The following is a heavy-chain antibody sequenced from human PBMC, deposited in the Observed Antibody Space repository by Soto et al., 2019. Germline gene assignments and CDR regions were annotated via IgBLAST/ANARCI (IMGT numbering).Heavy chain of an antibody. Sequence: PSETLSLTCTVSGGSISSSSYYWGWIRQPPGKGLEWIGSIYYSGSTYYNPSLKSRVTISVDTSKNQFSLKLSSVTAADTAVYYWARHRVTTVTKMGWFDPRGQGTLVTGS. V-gene: IGHV4-39*01. J-gene: IGHJ5*02. CDR3: ARHRVTTVTKMGWFDP. D-gene: IGHD4-4*01. CDR2: IYYSGST. CDR1: GGSISSSSYY.